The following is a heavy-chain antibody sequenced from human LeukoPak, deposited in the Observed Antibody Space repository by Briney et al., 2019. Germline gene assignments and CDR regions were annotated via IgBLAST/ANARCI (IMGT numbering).Heavy chain of an antibody. V-gene: IGHV3-33*01. D-gene: IGHD6-13*01. CDR3: ARDRVAAAGTYFQH. CDR2: IWYDGSNK. J-gene: IGHJ1*01. Sequence: GGSLRLSCAASGFTFISYGMHWVRQAPGKGLEWVAVIWYDGSNKYYADSVKGRFTISRDNSKNTLYLQMNTLGAEDTAVYYCARDRVAAAGTYFQHWGQGTLVTVSS. CDR1: GFTFISYG.